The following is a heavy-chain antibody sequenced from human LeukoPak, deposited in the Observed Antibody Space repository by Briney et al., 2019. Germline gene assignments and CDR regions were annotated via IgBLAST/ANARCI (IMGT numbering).Heavy chain of an antibody. Sequence: GGSLRLSCVGSGFTFSKFSMNWVRQAPGKGLEWVSSISSGSSSASYGDSSKGRFSISRDNTWSSVFLQMSSLSVDDTAVYYCARADCSGGSCRLDLWGQGTPVTVSS. CDR3: ARADCSGGSCRLDL. CDR2: ISSGSSSA. V-gene: IGHV3-21*06. CDR1: GFTFSKFS. J-gene: IGHJ5*02. D-gene: IGHD2-15*01.